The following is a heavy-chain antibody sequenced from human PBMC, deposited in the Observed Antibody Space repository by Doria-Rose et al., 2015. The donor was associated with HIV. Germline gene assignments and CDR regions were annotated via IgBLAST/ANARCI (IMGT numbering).Heavy chain of an antibody. Sequence: QVTLKESGPVLVKPTETLTLTCTVSGVSLSSPGMGVSWIRQPPGKALEWLANIFSDDERSYKTSLKSRLTISRGTSKSQVVLTMTDMDPVDTATYYCARIKSSRWYRKYYFDFGGQGTLVIVSA. J-gene: IGHJ4*02. V-gene: IGHV2-26*01. D-gene: IGHD6-13*01. CDR1: GVSLSSPGMG. CDR2: IFSDDER. CDR3: ARIKSSRWYRKYYFDF.